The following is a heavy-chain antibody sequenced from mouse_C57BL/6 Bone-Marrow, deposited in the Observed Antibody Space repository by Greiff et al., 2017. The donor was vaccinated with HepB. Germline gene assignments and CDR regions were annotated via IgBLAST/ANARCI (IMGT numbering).Heavy chain of an antibody. D-gene: IGHD1-1*01. CDR3: TSITTVVGMDY. Sequence: EVQLQQSGAELVRPGALVKLSCTASGFNIKDDYMHWVKQRPEQGLEWIGWIDPENGDTEYASKFQGKATITADTSSNTAYLQLSSLTSEDTAVYYCTSITTVVGMDYWGQGTSVTVSS. J-gene: IGHJ4*01. CDR1: GFNIKDDY. V-gene: IGHV14-4*01. CDR2: IDPENGDT.